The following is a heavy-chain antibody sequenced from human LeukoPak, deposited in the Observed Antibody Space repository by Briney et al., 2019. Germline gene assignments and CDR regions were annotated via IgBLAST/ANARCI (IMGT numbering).Heavy chain of an antibody. CDR3: TTDDYYDSSGAYYSF. V-gene: IGHV3-15*01. D-gene: IGHD3-22*01. J-gene: IGHJ4*02. Sequence: GGSLRLSCAASGFTFSSYAMSWVRQAPGKGLEWIGRIKSKTDVGTTDYAAPVKGRFTISRDDSKNTLYLQMNSLKTEDTAVYYCTTDDYYDSSGAYYSFWGQGTLVTVSS. CDR2: IKSKTDVGTT. CDR1: GFTFSSYA.